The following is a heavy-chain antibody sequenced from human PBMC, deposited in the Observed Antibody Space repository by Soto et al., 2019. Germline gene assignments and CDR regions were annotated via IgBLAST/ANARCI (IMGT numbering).Heavy chain of an antibody. CDR2: ISAYNANA. Sequence: QIQLLQSGGEVKKPGASVKVTCKASGNTFRNFGISWVRQAPGQGLEWMGWISAYNANANYAQKFQGRLTMTADTSTSTAYMELRSLRSDDTAVYYCARENSYFDYWGQGTLVTVSS. CDR1: GNTFRNFG. CDR3: ARENSYFDY. J-gene: IGHJ4*02. V-gene: IGHV1-18*01.